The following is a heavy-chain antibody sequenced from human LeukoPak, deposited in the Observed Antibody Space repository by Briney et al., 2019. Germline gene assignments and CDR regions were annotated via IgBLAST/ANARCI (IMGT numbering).Heavy chain of an antibody. Sequence: SETLSLTCTVSGGSISSSGYYWGWIRQPPRKGLEWIGSIYYSGSTNYNPSLKSRVTISVDTSKNQFSLKLSSVTAADTAVYFCARGPYSYDSSGAFDIWGQGTMVTVSS. V-gene: IGHV4-39*07. CDR3: ARGPYSYDSSGAFDI. J-gene: IGHJ3*02. D-gene: IGHD3-22*01. CDR1: GGSISSSGYY. CDR2: IYYSGST.